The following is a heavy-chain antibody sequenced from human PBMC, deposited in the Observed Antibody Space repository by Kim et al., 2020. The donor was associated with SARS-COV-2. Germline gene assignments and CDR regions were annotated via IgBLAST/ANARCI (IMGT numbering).Heavy chain of an antibody. J-gene: IGHJ5*02. D-gene: IGHD3-10*01. CDR3: ARGYYGSENWFDP. CDR2: IYSGGST. CDR1: GFTVSSNY. V-gene: IGHV3-53*01. Sequence: GGSLRLSCAASGFTVSSNYMSWVRQAPGKGLEWVSVIYSGGSTYYADSVKGRFTISRDNSKNTLYLQMNSLRAEDTAVYYCARGYYGSENWFDPWGQGTLVTVSS.